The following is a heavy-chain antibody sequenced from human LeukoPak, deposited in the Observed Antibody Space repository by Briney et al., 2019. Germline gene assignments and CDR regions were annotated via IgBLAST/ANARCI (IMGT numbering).Heavy chain of an antibody. V-gene: IGHV4-39*07. D-gene: IGHD3-22*01. CDR3: ARVWSGNYYEDRGAFDI. CDR1: GDSISNSSYY. CDR2: IYYSGST. J-gene: IGHJ3*02. Sequence: PSETLSLTCTVSGDSISNSSYYWGWIRQPPRKRLEWIGNIYYSGSTNYNLSLKSRVTISVDTSKNQFSLQLSSVTAADTAVYYCARVWSGNYYEDRGAFDIWGQGTMVTVSS.